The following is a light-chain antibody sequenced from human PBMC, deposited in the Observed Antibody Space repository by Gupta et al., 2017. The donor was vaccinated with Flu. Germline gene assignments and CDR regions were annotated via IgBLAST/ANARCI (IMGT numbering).Light chain of an antibody. V-gene: IGLV2-11*01. CDR2: DVN. Sequence: SALTQPRSVFVSPVQSVTISCPGTSSDIGYYNYVSWHQHHTGKAPKLIIYDVNKGRSGVPDRFSGSKSGNTAFLTISGLQAEDEADYYCCSYAGSYTFYVFGTGTKVTVL. J-gene: IGLJ1*01. CDR3: CSYAGSYTFYV. CDR1: SSDIGYYNY.